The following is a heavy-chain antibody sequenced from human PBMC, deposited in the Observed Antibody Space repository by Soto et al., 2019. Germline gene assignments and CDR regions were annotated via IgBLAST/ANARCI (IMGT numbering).Heavy chain of an antibody. Sequence: EVQLVESGGGLVQPGGSLRLSCTASGITLSRDWMTWVRQAPGKGLEWVASIKPDGSGEYYLASVKGRFTISRDNTKNSLYLQANSLIAEDTAMYFCAKLLNGVTALDYWGQGTLVTVSS. D-gene: IGHD2-21*02. V-gene: IGHV3-7*01. CDR1: GITLSRDW. CDR2: IKPDGSGE. CDR3: AKLLNGVTALDY. J-gene: IGHJ4*02.